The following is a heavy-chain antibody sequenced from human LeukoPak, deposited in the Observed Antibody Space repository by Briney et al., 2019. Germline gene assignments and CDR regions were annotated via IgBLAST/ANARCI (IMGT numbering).Heavy chain of an antibody. CDR1: GGTFSSYA. D-gene: IGHD3-10*01. V-gene: IGHV1-69*13. CDR3: ASMSVVRGVIAVYYYYYMGV. J-gene: IGHJ6*03. CDR2: IIPIFGTA. Sequence: ASVKVSCKASGGTFSSYAISWVRQAPGQGLEWMGGIIPIFGTANYAQKFQGRVTITADESTSTAYMELSSLRSEDTAVYYCASMSVVRGVIAVYYYYYMGVWGKGTTVTISS.